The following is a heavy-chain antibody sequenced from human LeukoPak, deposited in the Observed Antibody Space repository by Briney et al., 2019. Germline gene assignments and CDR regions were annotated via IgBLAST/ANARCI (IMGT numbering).Heavy chain of an antibody. Sequence: GGSLRLSCAAPGFAFSTSDMHWVRQAAGQGLEWVSGIGKAGDTYYLASVRGRFTIFRENDENSVYLQMNNLRAGDTAVYYCARGDYMGFDPWGQGTLVTVSS. J-gene: IGHJ5*02. CDR3: ARGDYMGFDP. V-gene: IGHV3-13*01. CDR1: GFAFSTSD. D-gene: IGHD4-11*01. CDR2: IGKAGDT.